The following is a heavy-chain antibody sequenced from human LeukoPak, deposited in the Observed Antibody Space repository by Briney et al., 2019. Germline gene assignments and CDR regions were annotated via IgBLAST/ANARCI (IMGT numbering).Heavy chain of an antibody. J-gene: IGHJ4*02. V-gene: IGHV1-46*01. Sequence: ASVNVSCKASGYTFTSYYMHWVRQAPGQGLEWMGIINPSGGSTSYAQKFQGRVTMTRDTSTSTVYMELSSLRSEDTAVYYCARDPISRWELPLHFDYWGQGTLVTVSS. CDR1: GYTFTSYY. CDR3: ARDPISRWELPLHFDY. CDR2: INPSGGST. D-gene: IGHD1-26*01.